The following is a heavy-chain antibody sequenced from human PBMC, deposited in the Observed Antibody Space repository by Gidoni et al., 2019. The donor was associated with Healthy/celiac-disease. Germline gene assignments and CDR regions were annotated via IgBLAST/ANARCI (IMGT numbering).Heavy chain of an antibody. J-gene: IGHJ4*02. CDR1: GGSFSGYY. V-gene: IGHV4-34*01. CDR3: AFKGYSGYETFDY. CDR2: INHSGST. D-gene: IGHD5-12*01. Sequence: QVQLQQWGAGLSKPSETLSLTCAVYGGSFSGYYWSWIRQPPGKGREWIGEINHSGSTNYNPSLKSRVTISVDTSKNQFSLKLSSVTAADTAVYYCAFKGYSGYETFDYWGQGTLVTVSS.